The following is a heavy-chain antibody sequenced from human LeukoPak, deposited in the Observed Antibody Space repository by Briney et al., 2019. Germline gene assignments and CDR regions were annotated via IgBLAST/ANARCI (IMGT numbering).Heavy chain of an antibody. CDR2: IKEDGNEK. D-gene: IGHD5-18*01. J-gene: IGHJ4*02. CDR3: IADTPDFAPYDFDY. Sequence: GGSLRLSCAASGFTFRNYWMTWVRQAPGKGLEWVANIKEDGNEKSYVDSVKGRFTISRDNAENSLSLQMNSLRAEDTAVYYCIADTPDFAPYDFDYWGQGTLVTVSS. CDR1: GFTFRNYW. V-gene: IGHV3-7*05.